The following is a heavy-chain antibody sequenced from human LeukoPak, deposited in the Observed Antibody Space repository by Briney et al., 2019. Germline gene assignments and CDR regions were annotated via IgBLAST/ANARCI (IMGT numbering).Heavy chain of an antibody. CDR1: GGSFSGYY. CDR2: INHSGST. V-gene: IGHV4-34*01. D-gene: IGHD3-22*01. CDR3: ARGAGYYYDSSGYYYLDY. J-gene: IGHJ4*02. Sequence: SETLSLTCAVYGGSFSGYYWSWIRQPPGKGLEWIGEINHSGSTNYNPSLKSRVTMSVDTSKNQFSLKLSSVTAADTAVYYCARGAGYYYDSSGYYYLDYWGQGTLVTVSS.